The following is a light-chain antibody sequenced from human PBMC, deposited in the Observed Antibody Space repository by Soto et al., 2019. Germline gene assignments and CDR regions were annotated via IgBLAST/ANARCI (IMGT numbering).Light chain of an antibody. J-gene: IGKJ1*01. V-gene: IGKV3-15*01. CDR2: GAS. CDR1: QSVSSN. CDR3: KKYNNWPPWT. Sequence: IVMTQSPATLSVSPGERATLSCRASQSVSSNLAWYQQKPGQAPRLLIYGASTRATGIPARFSGSGSGTEFTLTISSLQSEDFAVYYCKKYNNWPPWTIVQGNQVEIX.